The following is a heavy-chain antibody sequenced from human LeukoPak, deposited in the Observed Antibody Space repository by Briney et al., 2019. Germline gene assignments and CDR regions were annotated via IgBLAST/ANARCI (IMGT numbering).Heavy chain of an antibody. Sequence: GSLRLSCAASGFTFSSYAMSWVRQAPGKGLEWEANIKQDGSEKYYVDSVKGRFTISRDNSKNTLYLQMNSLRAEDTAVYYCAKDLVRNGDFWSGYYTAFDCWGQGTLVTVSS. D-gene: IGHD3-3*01. CDR1: GFTFSSYA. V-gene: IGHV3-7*01. CDR3: AKDLVRNGDFWSGYYTAFDC. CDR2: IKQDGSEK. J-gene: IGHJ4*02.